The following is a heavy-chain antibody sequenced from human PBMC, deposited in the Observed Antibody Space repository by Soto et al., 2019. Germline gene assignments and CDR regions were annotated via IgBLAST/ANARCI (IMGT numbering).Heavy chain of an antibody. CDR2: IYNSGST. Sequence: QVQLQESGPGLVKPSQTLSLTCTVSGGSISSGGYYWSWIRQHPGKGLEWIGYIYNSGSTYYSPSLKSRVIISVDTSKTQFSLNLSSVTAADTAVYYCAGRLWFGELLLDYWGQGTLVTVSS. J-gene: IGHJ4*02. D-gene: IGHD3-10*01. CDR1: GGSISSGGYY. CDR3: AGRLWFGELLLDY. V-gene: IGHV4-31*03.